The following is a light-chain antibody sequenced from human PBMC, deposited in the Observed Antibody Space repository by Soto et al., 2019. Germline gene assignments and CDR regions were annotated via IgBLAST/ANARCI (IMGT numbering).Light chain of an antibody. CDR1: QSVSSSY. CDR2: GAS. CDR3: QQYGSSSWT. Sequence: EIVLTQSPRTLSLSPGERANLSCRATQSVSSSYLAWYQQKPGQAPRLLIYGASSRATGIPDRFSGSGSGTDFTLTISRLEPEDFAVYYCQQYGSSSWTFGQGTKVEIK. V-gene: IGKV3-20*01. J-gene: IGKJ1*01.